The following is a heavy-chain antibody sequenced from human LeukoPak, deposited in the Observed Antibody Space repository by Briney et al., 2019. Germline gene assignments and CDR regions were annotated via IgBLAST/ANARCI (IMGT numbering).Heavy chain of an antibody. J-gene: IGHJ4*02. CDR2: ISSSSSSI. D-gene: IGHD2-2*02. Sequence: GGSLRLSCAASGFTFSTYSMNWVRQAPGKGLEWVSSISSSSSSIYYADSVKGRFTIPRDNAKNSLYLQMNSLRAEDTAVYYCARRYCSSTSCYKGHDYWGQGTLVTVTS. CDR3: ARRYCSSTSCYKGHDY. CDR1: GFTFSTYS. V-gene: IGHV3-21*01.